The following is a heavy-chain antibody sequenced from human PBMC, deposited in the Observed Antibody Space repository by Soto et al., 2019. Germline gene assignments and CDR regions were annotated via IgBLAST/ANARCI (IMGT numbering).Heavy chain of an antibody. D-gene: IGHD2-15*01. CDR3: ARGGICSGGSCYSNNWFDP. Sequence: ASVKVSCKASGGTFSSYAMSWVRQAPGQGLEWMGGIIPIFGTANYAQKFQGRVTITADKSTSTAYMELSSLRSEDTAVYYCARGGICSGGSCYSNNWFDPWGQGTLVTVSS. J-gene: IGHJ5*02. CDR2: IIPIFGTA. V-gene: IGHV1-69*06. CDR1: GGTFSSYA.